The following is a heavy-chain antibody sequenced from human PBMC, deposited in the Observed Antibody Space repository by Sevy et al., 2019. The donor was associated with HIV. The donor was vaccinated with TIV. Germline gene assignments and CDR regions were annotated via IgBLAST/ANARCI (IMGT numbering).Heavy chain of an antibody. V-gene: IGHV5-51*01. CDR2: IYPGDSDT. J-gene: IGHJ6*02. CDR1: GYRFADYW. Sequence: GESLKISCKASGYRFADYWIGWVRQMPGKGLEYKGIIYPGDSDTRYSPPFQGQVTISVDKSISTAYLQWSSLKASDSAIYYCARGARGTLPAYYYYTLNVWGQGTTVTVSS. CDR3: ARGARGTLPAYYYYTLNV. D-gene: IGHD1-1*01.